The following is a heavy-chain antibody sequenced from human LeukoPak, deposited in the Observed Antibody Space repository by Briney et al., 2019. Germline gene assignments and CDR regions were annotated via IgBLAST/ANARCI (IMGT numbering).Heavy chain of an antibody. Sequence: SVKVSCKASGGTFSSYAISWVRQASGQGLEWMGRIIPILGIANYAQKFQGRVTITADKSTSTAYMELSSPRSEDTAVYYCARGLGHYYYYYMDVWGKGTTVTVSS. V-gene: IGHV1-69*04. CDR3: ARGLGHYYYYYMDV. CDR1: GGTFSSYA. CDR2: IIPILGIA. D-gene: IGHD7-27*01. J-gene: IGHJ6*03.